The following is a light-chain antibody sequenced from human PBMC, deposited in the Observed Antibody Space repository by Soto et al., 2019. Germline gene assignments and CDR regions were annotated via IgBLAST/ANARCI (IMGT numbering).Light chain of an antibody. V-gene: IGLV1-47*01. Sequence: QSVLTQPPSASGTPGQRVTISCSGSSSNIGSNYVYWYQQLPGTAPKLLIYRNNQRPSGVPDRFPGSKSGTSASLAISGLRSEDEADYYCAAWDDSLSAHYVFGTGTKLTVL. J-gene: IGLJ1*01. CDR2: RNN. CDR1: SSNIGSNY. CDR3: AAWDDSLSAHYV.